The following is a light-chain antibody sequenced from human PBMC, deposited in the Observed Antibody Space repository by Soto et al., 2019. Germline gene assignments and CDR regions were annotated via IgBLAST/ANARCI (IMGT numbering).Light chain of an antibody. J-gene: IGLJ3*02. CDR2: EVS. CDR1: SSDVGFYNY. Sequence: QSALTQPASVSGSPGQSITISCTGTSSDVGFYNYVFWYQQHPGKAPKLMIYEVSHRPSGVSIRLSGSKSGNTASLTISGLQAEDEADYYCSSYTSSSTLWVFGGGTKLTVL. V-gene: IGLV2-14*01. CDR3: SSYTSSSTLWV.